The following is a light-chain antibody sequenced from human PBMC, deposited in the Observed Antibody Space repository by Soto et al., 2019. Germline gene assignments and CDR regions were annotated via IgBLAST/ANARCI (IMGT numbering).Light chain of an antibody. CDR3: AAWDDSLNGPGV. J-gene: IGLJ2*01. V-gene: IGLV1-44*01. CDR2: SNN. Sequence: QSVLTQPPSASGTPGQRVTISCSGSSSNIGSNTVNWYQQLPGTAPKVLIYSNNQRPSGVPDRFSGSKSGTSASLAISGLQSEDEADYYCAAWDDSLNGPGVFGGGTKLT. CDR1: SSNIGSNT.